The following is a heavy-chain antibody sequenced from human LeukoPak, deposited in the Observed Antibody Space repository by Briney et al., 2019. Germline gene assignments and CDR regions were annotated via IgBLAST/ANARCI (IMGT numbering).Heavy chain of an antibody. CDR1: GSTFSSYW. Sequence: GGSLRLSCAASGSTFSSYWMSWVRQAPGKGREWVANIKQDGSEKYYVDSVKGRFTISRDNAKNSLYLQMNSLRAEDTAVYYCARVGYGDYYFDYWGQGTLVTVSS. CDR2: IKQDGSEK. J-gene: IGHJ4*02. CDR3: ARVGYGDYYFDY. D-gene: IGHD4-17*01. V-gene: IGHV3-7*01.